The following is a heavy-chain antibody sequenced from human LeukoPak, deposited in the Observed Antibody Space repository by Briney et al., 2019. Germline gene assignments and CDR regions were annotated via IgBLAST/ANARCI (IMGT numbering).Heavy chain of an antibody. CDR1: GGSISSGDYY. D-gene: IGHD2-2*01. J-gene: IGHJ5*02. Sequence: PSETLSLTCTVSGGSISSGDYYWSWIRQPPGKGLEWIGYIYYSGSTYYNPSLKSRVTISVDTSKNQFSLKLSSVTAADTAVYYCARTNGFAPDLAYCSSTSCPNWFDPWGQGTLVTVSS. CDR3: ARTNGFAPDLAYCSSTSCPNWFDP. CDR2: IYYSGST. V-gene: IGHV4-30-4*08.